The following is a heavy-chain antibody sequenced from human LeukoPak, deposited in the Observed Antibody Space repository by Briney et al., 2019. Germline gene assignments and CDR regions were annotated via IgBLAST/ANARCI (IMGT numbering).Heavy chain of an antibody. Sequence: SETLSLTCAVYGGSFSGYYWSWFRQPPGKGLEWIGEINHSGSTNYNPSLKSRVTISVDTSKNQFSLKLSSVTAADTAVYYCARGLAYYYDSSGYFPTHFFDYWGQGTLVTVSS. CDR3: ARGLAYYYDSSGYFPTHFFDY. CDR1: GGSFSGYY. V-gene: IGHV4-34*01. J-gene: IGHJ4*02. CDR2: INHSGST. D-gene: IGHD3-22*01.